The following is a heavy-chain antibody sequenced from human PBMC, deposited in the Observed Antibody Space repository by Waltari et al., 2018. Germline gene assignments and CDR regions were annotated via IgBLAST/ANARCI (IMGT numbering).Heavy chain of an antibody. CDR2: ISYDGSNK. D-gene: IGHD3-9*01. CDR3: AKSRGARYFDWLLLDI. CDR1: GFTFSSYG. Sequence: QVQLVESGGGVVQPGRSLRLSCAASGFTFSSYGMHWVRQAPGKGLEWVAVISYDGSNKYYADSVKGRFTISRDNSKNTLYLQMNSLRAEDTAVYYCAKSRGARYFDWLLLDIWGQGTMVTVSS. J-gene: IGHJ3*02. V-gene: IGHV3-30*18.